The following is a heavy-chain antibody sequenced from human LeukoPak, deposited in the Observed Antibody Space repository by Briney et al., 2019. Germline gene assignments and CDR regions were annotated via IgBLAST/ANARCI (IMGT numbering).Heavy chain of an antibody. V-gene: IGHV4-39*01. CDR1: GGSISSSSYY. Sequence: SETLSLTCTVSGGSISSSSYYRGCIRQPPGKGLEWIGSIYYSGSTYYNPSLKSRVTISVDTSKNQFSLKLSSVTAADTAVYYCASPPHSNYYYYYGMDVWGQGTTVTVSS. J-gene: IGHJ6*02. CDR3: ASPPHSNYYYYYGMDV. CDR2: IYYSGST. D-gene: IGHD4-11*01.